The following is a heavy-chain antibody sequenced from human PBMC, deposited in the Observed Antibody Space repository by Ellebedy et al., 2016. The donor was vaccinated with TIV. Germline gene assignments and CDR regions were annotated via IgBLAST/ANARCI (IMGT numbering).Heavy chain of an antibody. Sequence: PGGSLRLSCAASGFTFSSYSMNWVRQAPGKGLEWVSSISSSSIYIYYADSMKGRFTISRDNAKNSLYLQMNSLRAEDTAVYYCVRDLPEWDYYDPERGPDYYYGMDVWGQGTTVTVSS. CDR2: ISSSSIYI. J-gene: IGHJ6*02. CDR3: VRDLPEWDYYDPERGPDYYYGMDV. CDR1: GFTFSSYS. D-gene: IGHD3-16*01. V-gene: IGHV3-21*01.